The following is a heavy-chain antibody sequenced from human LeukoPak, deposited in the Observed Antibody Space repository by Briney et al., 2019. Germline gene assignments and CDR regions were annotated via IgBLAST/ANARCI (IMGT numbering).Heavy chain of an antibody. J-gene: IGHJ4*02. CDR2: ISGSGDIT. CDR3: AKDRRSGGSYSDY. D-gene: IGHD2-15*01. Sequence: QPGGSLRFSVPASGFTFSGYAMSWVRQAQGRGLEWVSTISGSGDITYYANSVKGRLTISRDNSKNTLYLQMNSLRADDTAVYYCAKDRRSGGSYSDYWRQGTLVTVSS. CDR1: GFTFSGYA. V-gene: IGHV3-23*01.